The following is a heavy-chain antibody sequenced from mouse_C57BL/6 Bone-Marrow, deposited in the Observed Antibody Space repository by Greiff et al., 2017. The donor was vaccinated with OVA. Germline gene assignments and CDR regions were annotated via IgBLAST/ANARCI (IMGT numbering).Heavy chain of an antibody. V-gene: IGHV14-3*01. Sequence: VHLQQSVAELVRPGASVKLSCTASGFNIKNTYMHWVKQRPEQGLEWIGRIDPANDNTKYAQKFQGKATMTADTSSNTAYLQLSSLSSEDTAVYCCARGNVGSSFYAMDYWGKGTSVTVSS. D-gene: IGHD1-1*01. CDR2: IDPANDNT. CDR1: GFNIKNTY. J-gene: IGHJ4*01. CDR3: ARGNVGSSFYAMDY.